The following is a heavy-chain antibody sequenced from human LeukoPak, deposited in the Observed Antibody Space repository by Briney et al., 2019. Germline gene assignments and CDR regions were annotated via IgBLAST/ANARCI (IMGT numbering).Heavy chain of an antibody. Sequence: ASVKVSCKVSGYTLTELSMHWVRQAPGKGLEWMGGFDPEDGETIYAQKFQGRVTMTEDTSTDTAYVELSSLRSEDTAVYYCATESSTLVRDDFQHWGQGTLVTVSS. D-gene: IGHD6-6*01. J-gene: IGHJ1*01. V-gene: IGHV1-24*01. CDR1: GYTLTELS. CDR3: ATESSTLVRDDFQH. CDR2: FDPEDGET.